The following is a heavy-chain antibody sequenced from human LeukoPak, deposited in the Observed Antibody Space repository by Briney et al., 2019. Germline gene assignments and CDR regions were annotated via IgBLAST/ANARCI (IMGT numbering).Heavy chain of an antibody. CDR1: GFTFSSYS. CDR2: ISSSSSTI. V-gene: IGHV3-48*01. J-gene: IGHJ4*02. Sequence: HPGGSLRLSCAASGFTFSSYSMNWVRQAPGKGLEWVSYISSSSSTIYYADSVKGRFTISRDNAKNSLYLQMNSLRAEDTAVYYCARDRGRRSGGSWLDAFDIWGQGTLVTVSS. D-gene: IGHD2-15*01. CDR3: ARDRGRRSGGSWLDAFDI.